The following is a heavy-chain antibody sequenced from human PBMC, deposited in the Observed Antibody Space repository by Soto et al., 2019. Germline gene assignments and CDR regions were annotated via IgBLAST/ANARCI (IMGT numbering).Heavy chain of an antibody. CDR1: GLTFTNAW. J-gene: IGHJ4*02. Sequence: GGSLRLSCVASGLTFTNAWMAWFRQSPGKGLEWVGQIKSEGDGGTTDYAAFAKGRFNISRDDSKNTLFLQMNNLRTEDTAIYYCTTPRGRGANIFDYWGQGTRVTVSS. D-gene: IGHD1-26*01. V-gene: IGHV3-15*01. CDR2: IKSEGDGGTT. CDR3: TTPRGRGANIFDY.